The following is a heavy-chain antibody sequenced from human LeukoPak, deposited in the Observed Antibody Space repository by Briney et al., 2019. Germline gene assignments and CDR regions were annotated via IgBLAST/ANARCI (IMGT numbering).Heavy chain of an antibody. V-gene: IGHV4-59*08. J-gene: IGHJ5*02. D-gene: IGHD3-10*01. CDR3: ARRNYYSSGSYINWFDP. Sequence: SETLSLTCNVSGDSISSYYWSWIRQPPGEGLEWIGSISYSGSTDYNPSLKRRVTVSVDTSKNQLSLELSSVTATDTAVYYCARRNYYSSGSYINWFDPWGQGTLVAVSS. CDR1: GDSISSYY. CDR2: ISYSGST.